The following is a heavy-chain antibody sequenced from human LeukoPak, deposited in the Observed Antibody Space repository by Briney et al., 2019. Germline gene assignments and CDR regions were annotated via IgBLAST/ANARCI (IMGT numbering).Heavy chain of an antibody. Sequence: ASVKVSCKASGYTFTSYGISWVRQAPGQGLEWMGWISAYNGNTNHAQKLQGRVTMTTDTSTSTAYMELRSLRSDDTAVYYCARVRNYDITLRYSYGMDVWGQGTTVTVSS. CDR3: ARVRNYDITLRYSYGMDV. CDR2: ISAYNGNT. CDR1: GYTFTSYG. V-gene: IGHV1-18*01. J-gene: IGHJ6*02. D-gene: IGHD3-9*01.